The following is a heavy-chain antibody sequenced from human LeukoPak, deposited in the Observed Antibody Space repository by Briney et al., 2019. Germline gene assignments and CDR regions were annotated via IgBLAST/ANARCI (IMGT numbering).Heavy chain of an antibody. Sequence: GASVKVSCKASGGALSSYGINWVRQAPGQGLEWMGRIVPILGMTNYGQKFQGRVTITADRFMSTAYMELTSLRSGDTAVYYCATGKNGYYDSWDQGTLVTVSS. CDR3: ATGKNGYYDS. D-gene: IGHD3-3*01. V-gene: IGHV1-69*04. CDR2: IVPILGMT. J-gene: IGHJ4*02. CDR1: GGALSSYG.